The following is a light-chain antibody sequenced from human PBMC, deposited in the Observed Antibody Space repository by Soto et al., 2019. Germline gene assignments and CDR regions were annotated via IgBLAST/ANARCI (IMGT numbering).Light chain of an antibody. Sequence: SVLTQARSVSGSPGQSVTISCTGTISDVGVYNYVSWYQQYPGKAPKIMIYDVSKRPSGVPDRFSGSKSDNTASLTISGLQAEDEADYYCCSYAGSYTFVFGIGTKVTVL. CDR3: CSYAGSYTFV. V-gene: IGLV2-11*01. J-gene: IGLJ1*01. CDR2: DVS. CDR1: ISDVGVYNY.